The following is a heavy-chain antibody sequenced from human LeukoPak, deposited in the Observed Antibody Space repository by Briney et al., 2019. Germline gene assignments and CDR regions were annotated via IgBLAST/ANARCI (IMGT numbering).Heavy chain of an antibody. CDR2: IYPGDSDT. CDR3: ERLASSSSLYYFDY. V-gene: IGHV5-51*01. J-gene: IGHJ4*02. Sequence: GESLKISCKGSGYSFTSYWIGWVRQMPGKGLEWMGIIYPGDSDTRYSPSFQGQVTISADKSISTAYLQWSSLKASATAMYYCERLASSSSLYYFDYWGQGTLVTVSS. D-gene: IGHD6-6*01. CDR1: GYSFTSYW.